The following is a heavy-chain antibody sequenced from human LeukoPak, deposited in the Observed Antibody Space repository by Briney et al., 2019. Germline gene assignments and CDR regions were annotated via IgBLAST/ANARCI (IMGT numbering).Heavy chain of an antibody. CDR3: ASEPSGWSSSWYGGFDY. CDR2: IYYSGST. J-gene: IGHJ4*02. V-gene: IGHV4-59*12. CDR1: GGSISSYY. D-gene: IGHD6-13*01. Sequence: SETPSLTCTVSGGSISSYYWSWIRQPPGKGLEWIGYIYYSGSTNYNPSLKSRVTISVDTSKNQFSLKLSSVTAADTAVYYCASEPSGWSSSWYGGFDYWGQGTLVTVSS.